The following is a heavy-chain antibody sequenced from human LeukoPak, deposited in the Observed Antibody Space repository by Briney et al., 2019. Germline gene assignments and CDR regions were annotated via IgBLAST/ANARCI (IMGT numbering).Heavy chain of an antibody. D-gene: IGHD3-16*01. CDR1: GYTFTAHA. V-gene: IGHV1-3*01. Sequence: GASVKVSCKASGYTFTAHAVHWVRQAPGQRLEWMGWINVANGDTGYSQKFQDRVTITRDTSASTGYMEMSSLISEDTAVYYCASKPRGDSRPFDYWGQGTLVTVSS. CDR2: INVANGDT. J-gene: IGHJ4*02. CDR3: ASKPRGDSRPFDY.